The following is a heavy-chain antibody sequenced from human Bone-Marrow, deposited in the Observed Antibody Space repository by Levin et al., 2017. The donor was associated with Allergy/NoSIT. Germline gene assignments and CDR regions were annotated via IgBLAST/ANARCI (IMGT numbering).Heavy chain of an antibody. D-gene: IGHD4-11*01. Sequence: PGGSLRLSCAVYGGSFSGYYWSWIRQPPGKGLEWIGEINHSGSTNYNPSLKSRVTISVDTSKNQFSLKLSSVTAADTAVYYCARATRGGDYSNYAGPGPAPIDGMDVWGQGTTVTVSS. V-gene: IGHV4-34*01. CDR2: INHSGST. CDR3: ARATRGGDYSNYAGPGPAPIDGMDV. J-gene: IGHJ6*02. CDR1: GGSFSGYY.